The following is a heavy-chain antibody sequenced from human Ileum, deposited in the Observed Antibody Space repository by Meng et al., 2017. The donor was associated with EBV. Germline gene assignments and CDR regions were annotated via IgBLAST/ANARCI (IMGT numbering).Heavy chain of an antibody. V-gene: IGHV4-30-2*01. CDR1: GGSIGSGGHS. D-gene: IGHD4-23*01. Sequence: HLPLQESGSGLVKPSQTLSLTCAVSGGSIGSGGHSWSWIRQPPGKGLEWIGDIQHSGSTYYNPSLKSRVTISVDRSRNQFSLKLSSVTAADTAVYYCARAHPVVYFFNYWGQGTLVTVSS. CDR3: ARAHPVVYFFNY. J-gene: IGHJ4*02. CDR2: IQHSGST.